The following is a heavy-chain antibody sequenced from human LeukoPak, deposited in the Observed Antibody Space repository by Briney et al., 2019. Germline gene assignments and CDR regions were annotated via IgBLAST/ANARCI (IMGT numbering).Heavy chain of an antibody. V-gene: IGHV1-2*02. CDR2: INPNSGGT. Sequence: ASVKVSCKASGYTFTGYYMHWVRQAPGQGLEWTGWINPNSGGTNYAQKFQGRVTMTRDTSISTAYMELSRLRSDDTAVYYCARPRASAYNWFDPWGQGTLVTVSS. CDR1: GYTFTGYY. D-gene: IGHD6-25*01. CDR3: ARPRASAYNWFDP. J-gene: IGHJ5*02.